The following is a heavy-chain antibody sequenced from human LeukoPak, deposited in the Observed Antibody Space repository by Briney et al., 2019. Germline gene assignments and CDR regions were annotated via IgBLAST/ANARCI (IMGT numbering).Heavy chain of an antibody. D-gene: IGHD3-3*01. J-gene: IGHJ4*02. Sequence: GGSLRLSCAASGLTVSNNYMSWLRQAPGKGLEGVAVISSGDSTYYADSVKGRFTISRDNSKSTLYLQMNSLRAEDTAVYYCARSSVSGRRTFDYWGQGTLVTVSS. V-gene: IGHV3-66*02. CDR1: GLTVSNNY. CDR3: ARSSVSGRRTFDY. CDR2: ISSGDST.